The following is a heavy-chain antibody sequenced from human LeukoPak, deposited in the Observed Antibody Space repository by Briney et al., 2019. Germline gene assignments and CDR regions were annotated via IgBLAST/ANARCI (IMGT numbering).Heavy chain of an antibody. J-gene: IGHJ3*02. V-gene: IGHV3-21*01. D-gene: IGHD2-15*01. CDR3: ARAVAPAAIEEALNI. Sequence: GSLRLSCAASGLTFSRYTMNWVRQAPGKGLEWVSSISNSGTFIYYADSVKGRFTISRDNAKNSLFLQTNSLRVEDTAVYFCARAVAPAAIEEALNIWGQGTMVTVSS. CDR1: GLTFSRYT. CDR2: ISNSGTFI.